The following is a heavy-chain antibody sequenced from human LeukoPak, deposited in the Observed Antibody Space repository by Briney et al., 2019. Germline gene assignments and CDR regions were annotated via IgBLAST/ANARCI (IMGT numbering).Heavy chain of an antibody. CDR3: GKPYVWLSYRPDCFGY. Sequence: PGGALRLSCAASGFTFSSNDLSWGRRAPGEGVQWGSAISSSGGSTYYSDSVRGRLTISRGKSNNTLCLQLDSLRAEDTQVYYCGKPYVWLSYRPDCFGYWGQRTLVTVSS. CDR2: ISSSGGST. CDR1: GFTFSSND. V-gene: IGHV3-23*01. J-gene: IGHJ4*03. D-gene: IGHD3-16*02.